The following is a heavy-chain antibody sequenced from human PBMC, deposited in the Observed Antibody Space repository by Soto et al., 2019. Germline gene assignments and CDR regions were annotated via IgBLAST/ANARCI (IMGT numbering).Heavy chain of an antibody. Sequence: EVQLVESGGGLVKPGGSLRLSCAASGFTFSSYSMNWVRQAPGKGLEWVSSISSSSSYIYYADSVKGRFTISRDNAKNSLYLQMNSLRAEDTAVYYCARGGAVADYFDYWGQGTLVTVSS. J-gene: IGHJ4*02. CDR1: GFTFSSYS. CDR2: ISSSSSYI. CDR3: ARGGAVADYFDY. D-gene: IGHD6-19*01. V-gene: IGHV3-21*01.